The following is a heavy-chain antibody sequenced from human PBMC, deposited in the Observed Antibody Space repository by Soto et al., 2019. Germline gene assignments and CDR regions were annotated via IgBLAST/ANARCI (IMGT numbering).Heavy chain of an antibody. CDR1: GFTFSSYA. V-gene: IGHV3-23*01. D-gene: IGHD6-6*01. CDR3: AYSSSSPLGELGAFDI. J-gene: IGHJ3*02. CDR2: ISGSGGST. Sequence: GGSLRLSCAASGFTFSSYAMSWVRQAPGKGLEWVSAISGSGGSTYYADSVKGRFTISRDNSKNTLYLQMNSLRAEDTAVYYCAYSSSSPLGELGAFDIWGQGTMVTVSS.